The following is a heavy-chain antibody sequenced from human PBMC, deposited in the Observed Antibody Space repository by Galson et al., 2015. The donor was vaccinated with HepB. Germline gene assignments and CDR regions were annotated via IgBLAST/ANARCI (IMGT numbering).Heavy chain of an antibody. J-gene: IGHJ4*02. CDR1: GFTVSSNH. CDR2: IYSGGST. V-gene: IGHV3-53*01. D-gene: IGHD6-19*01. CDR3: ARGLGIAVSDY. Sequence: SLRLSCAASGFTVSSNHMSWVRQAPGKGLEWVSVIYSGGSTYYADSVKGRFTISRDNSKNTLYLQMNSLRAEDTAVYYCARGLGIAVSDYWGQGTLVTVSS.